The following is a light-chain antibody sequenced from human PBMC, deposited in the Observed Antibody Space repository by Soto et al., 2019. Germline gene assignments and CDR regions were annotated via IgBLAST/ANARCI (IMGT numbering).Light chain of an antibody. CDR3: SSFASSNTWV. CDR2: EVT. Sequence: QSVLTQPPSASGSPGQSVTISCTGTSSDVGAYNYVSWYQQHAGKAPKLVIYEVTKRPSGVPDLFSGSKSANTASLTVSGLQAEDEADYYCSSFASSNTWVFGGGTKLTVL. V-gene: IGLV2-8*01. CDR1: SSDVGAYNY. J-gene: IGLJ3*02.